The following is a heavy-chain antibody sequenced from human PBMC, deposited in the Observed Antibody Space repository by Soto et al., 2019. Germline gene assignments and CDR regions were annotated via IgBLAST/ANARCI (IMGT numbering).Heavy chain of an antibody. CDR2: IYPGDSDV. V-gene: IGHV5-51*03. D-gene: IGHD3-10*01. J-gene: IGHJ4*02. Sequence: EAQLVQSGAEVKKPKESLKISCKGSGYNFSGYWINWVREMPGKGLEWMGTIYPGDSDVRYSPSFQGQVTISVDKSMSIVYLQWSSLQASDTAIYYCATTEYGSGTFDSWGQGTLVTVSS. CDR1: GYNFSGYW. CDR3: ATTEYGSGTFDS.